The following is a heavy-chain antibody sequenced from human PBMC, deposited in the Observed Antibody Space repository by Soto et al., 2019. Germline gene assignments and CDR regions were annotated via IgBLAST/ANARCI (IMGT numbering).Heavy chain of an antibody. CDR1: GYTFARYD. V-gene: IGHV1-8*01. Sequence: QVQLVQSGAEVKTPGASVKVSCKASGYTFARYDINWVRQAPGQGLEWMGWMNPNSGNTGYAQKFQGRLTMTRDTALSIAHMELSSLRNEDTAVYYCARSDGYNFNWLDSWGQGTLVNVSA. D-gene: IGHD2-21*01. CDR2: MNPNSGNT. CDR3: ARSDGYNFNWLDS. J-gene: IGHJ5*01.